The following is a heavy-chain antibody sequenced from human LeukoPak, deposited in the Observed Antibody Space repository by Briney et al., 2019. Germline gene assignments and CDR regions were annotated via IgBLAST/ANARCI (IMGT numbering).Heavy chain of an antibody. CDR3: ARGGAYDYGVLDA. Sequence: GGSLRLSCEASGFAFSNHAMTWVRQGPGEGLQWVSTISDTGKTTFYRDSVLGRFTISRDISNNTLYLQMDGLRADDTAVYYCARGGAYDYGVLDAWGQGTLVTVSS. J-gene: IGHJ5*02. CDR2: ISDTGKTT. CDR1: GFAFSNHA. V-gene: IGHV3-23*01. D-gene: IGHD4/OR15-4a*01.